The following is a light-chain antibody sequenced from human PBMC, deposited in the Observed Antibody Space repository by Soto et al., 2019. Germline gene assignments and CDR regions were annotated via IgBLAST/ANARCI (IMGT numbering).Light chain of an antibody. Sequence: EIVMTQSPATLYVSPGERATLSCTASQSVSNKLAWYQQKPGQAPRLLIYGASTRATGVPARFSGSGSGTEFTLTIRSLQSEDFAVDYCQQYNNWPPSFGQGTKVAIE. J-gene: IGKJ1*01. CDR3: QQYNNWPPS. CDR1: QSVSNK. CDR2: GAS. V-gene: IGKV3-15*01.